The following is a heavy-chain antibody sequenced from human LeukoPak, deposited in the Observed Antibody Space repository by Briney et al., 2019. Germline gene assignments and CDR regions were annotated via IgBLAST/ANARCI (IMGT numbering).Heavy chain of an antibody. CDR1: GFSLSTSGVG. CDR2: IYWNDDK. Sequence: SGPTLVKPTQTLTLTCTFSGFSLSTSGVGVGWIRQPPGKALEWLSLIYWNDDKRYSPSRKSRLTITNDTSKNQVVLTMTNMDPVDTATYYCAHMRDILPGYSSYTWFDPWGQGTLVTVSS. CDR3: AHMRDILPGYSSYTWFDP. D-gene: IGHD3-9*01. V-gene: IGHV2-5*01. J-gene: IGHJ5*02.